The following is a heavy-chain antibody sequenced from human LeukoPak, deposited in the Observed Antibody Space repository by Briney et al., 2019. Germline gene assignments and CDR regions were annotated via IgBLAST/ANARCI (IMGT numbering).Heavy chain of an antibody. J-gene: IGHJ5*02. CDR1: GGSFSGYY. V-gene: IGHV4-34*01. CDR3: ARGSWRAKVVVVPAAIRGVRFDP. Sequence: PSETLSLTCAVYGGSFSGYYWSWIRQPPGKGLEWIGEINHSGSTNYNPSLKSRVTISVDTSKNQFSLKLSSVTAADTAVYYCARGSWRAKVVVVPAAIRGVRFDPWGQGTLVTVSS. CDR2: INHSGST. D-gene: IGHD2-2*02.